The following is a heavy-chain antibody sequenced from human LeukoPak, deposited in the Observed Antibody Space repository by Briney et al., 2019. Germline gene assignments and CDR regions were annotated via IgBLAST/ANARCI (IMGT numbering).Heavy chain of an antibody. J-gene: IGHJ4*02. CDR2: VNLQGST. CDR3: AREGGPYRPLDY. CDR1: GGSVTNTNY. Sequence: PSETLSLTCGVSGGSVTNTNYWTWVRQPPGKGLEWIGEVNLQGSTNYNPSLMGRVAISVDTSENHISLQLTSVTAADTAVYYCAREGGPYRPLDYSGQGTLVTVSS. V-gene: IGHV4-4*02.